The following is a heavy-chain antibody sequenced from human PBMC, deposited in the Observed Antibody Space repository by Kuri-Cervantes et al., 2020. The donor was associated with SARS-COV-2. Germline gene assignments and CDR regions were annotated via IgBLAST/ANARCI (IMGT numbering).Heavy chain of an antibody. V-gene: IGHV3-33*06. CDR3: AKVAYSYGYPTHYFDY. CDR2: IWYDGSNK. D-gene: IGHD5-18*01. CDR1: GFTFSSYG. J-gene: IGHJ4*02. Sequence: GGSLRLSCAASGFTFSSYGMHWVRQAPGKGLEWVAVIWYDGSNKYYADSVKGRFTISRDNSKNTLYLQMNSLRAEDTAVYYCAKVAYSYGYPTHYFDYWGQGDLVNVSS.